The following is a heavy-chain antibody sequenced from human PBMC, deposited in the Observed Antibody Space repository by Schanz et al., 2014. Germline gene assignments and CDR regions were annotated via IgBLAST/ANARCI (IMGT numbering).Heavy chain of an antibody. Sequence: EMQLLESGGGLIQPGGSLRLSCAASGFTFSTHAMSWVRQAPGKGLEWVSAISGSGGSTYYADSVKGRFTISRDNSKNTLYLQMNSLRAEDTAVYYCAKGRFGELSAFDIWGRGTMVTVSS. CDR1: GFTFSTHA. J-gene: IGHJ3*02. CDR2: ISGSGGST. CDR3: AKGRFGELSAFDI. V-gene: IGHV3-23*01. D-gene: IGHD3-10*01.